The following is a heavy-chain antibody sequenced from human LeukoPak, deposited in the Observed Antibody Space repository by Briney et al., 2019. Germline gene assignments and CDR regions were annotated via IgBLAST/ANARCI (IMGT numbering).Heavy chain of an antibody. Sequence: RASVKVSCAASGYTFTSYGISWVRQAPGQGLEWVGWISDYNGNTNYAEKLQGRVTMTTDTSTSTAYMELKSLRSDDTAVYYCAGSRGWDIYNPYWGQGTLVTVS. D-gene: IGHD6-19*01. CDR3: AGSRGWDIYNPY. V-gene: IGHV1-18*01. J-gene: IGHJ4*02. CDR1: GYTFTSYG. CDR2: ISDYNGNT.